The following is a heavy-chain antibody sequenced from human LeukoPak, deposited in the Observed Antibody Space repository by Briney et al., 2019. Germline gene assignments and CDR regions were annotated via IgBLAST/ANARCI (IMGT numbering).Heavy chain of an antibody. J-gene: IGHJ3*02. Sequence: PSETLSLTCTVSGGSISSNGYYWGWIRQPPGKGLEWIGSFYYTGSTFYSPSLKSRVTISVDTSKNQFSLKLSSVTAADTAVYYCARRSGTYHAFDIWGQGTMVTVSS. D-gene: IGHD1-26*01. V-gene: IGHV4-39*01. CDR1: GGSISSNGYY. CDR2: FYYTGST. CDR3: ARRSGTYHAFDI.